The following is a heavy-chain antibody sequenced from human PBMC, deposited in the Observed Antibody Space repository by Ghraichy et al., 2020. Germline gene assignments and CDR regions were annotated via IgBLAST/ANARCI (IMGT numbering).Heavy chain of an antibody. V-gene: IGHV1-46*03. D-gene: IGHD1-26*01. J-gene: IGHJ4*02. CDR1: GYTFSSYY. CDR2: IDSNGGGT. Sequence: ASVKVSCKASGYTFSSYYMHWVRQAPGQGPEWMGMIDSNGGGTRYAQQFQGRVTMTRDTSTTTVYVELSSLRSEDTAVYYCARENSGSYTVSFDYWGQRTLVTVSS. CDR3: ARENSGSYTVSFDY.